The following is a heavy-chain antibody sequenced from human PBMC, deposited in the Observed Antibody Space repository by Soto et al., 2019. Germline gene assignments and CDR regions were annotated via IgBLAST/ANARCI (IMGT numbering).Heavy chain of an antibody. CDR2: ISSSSRTI. CDR1: GFDLSDYY. Sequence: GSLRLSCAASGFDLSDYYMSWIRQAPGKGLEWVSYISSSSRTIFYADSVRGRFTISRDNAENLVYLQMDSLRAEDTALYYCAXNSDHFDSWGQGTLVTVSS. CDR3: AXNSDHFDS. J-gene: IGHJ5*01. D-gene: IGHD6-13*01. V-gene: IGHV3-11*01.